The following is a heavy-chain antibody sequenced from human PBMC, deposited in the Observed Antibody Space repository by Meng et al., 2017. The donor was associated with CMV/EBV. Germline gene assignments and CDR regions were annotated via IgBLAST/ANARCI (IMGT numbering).Heavy chain of an antibody. CDR3: AKGVYSNYDAPFDY. CDR2: ISWNSGSI. Sequence: SLKISCAASGFTFDDYAMHWVRQGPGKGLEWVSGISWNSGSIVYADSVEGRFTISRGNAKNSLYLQMNSLRDEDMALYHCAKGVYSNYDAPFDYWGQGILVTVSS. CDR1: GFTFDDYA. V-gene: IGHV3-9*03. D-gene: IGHD4-11*01. J-gene: IGHJ4*02.